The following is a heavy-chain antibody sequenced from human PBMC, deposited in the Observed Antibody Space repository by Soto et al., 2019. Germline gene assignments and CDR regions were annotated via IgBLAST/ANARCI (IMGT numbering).Heavy chain of an antibody. D-gene: IGHD2-21*02. V-gene: IGHV1-2*02. CDR2: INPNSGGT. CDR1: GYTFTGYY. Sequence: GASVKVSCKASGYTFTGYYMHWVRQAPGQGLEWMGWINPNSGGTNYAQKFQGRVTMTRDTSISTAYMEPSRLRSDDTAVYYCARAYCGGDCSSLFDYWGQGTLVTVSS. J-gene: IGHJ4*02. CDR3: ARAYCGGDCSSLFDY.